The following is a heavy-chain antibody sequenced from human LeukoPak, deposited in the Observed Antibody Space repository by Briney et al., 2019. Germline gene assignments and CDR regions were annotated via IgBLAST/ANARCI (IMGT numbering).Heavy chain of an antibody. Sequence: PGGSLRLSCAASGFTFSSYSMNWVRQAPGKGLEWVSSISSSSSYIYHADSVKGRFTIPRDNAKNSLYLQMNSLRAEDTAVYYCARDSYYYGSGSYYYYYGMDVWGQGTTVTVSS. V-gene: IGHV3-21*01. D-gene: IGHD3-10*01. CDR2: ISSSSSYI. CDR1: GFTFSSYS. CDR3: ARDSYYYGSGSYYYYYGMDV. J-gene: IGHJ6*02.